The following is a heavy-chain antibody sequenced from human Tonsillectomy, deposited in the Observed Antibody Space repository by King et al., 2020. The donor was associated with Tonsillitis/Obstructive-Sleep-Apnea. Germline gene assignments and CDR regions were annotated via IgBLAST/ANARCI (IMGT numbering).Heavy chain of an antibody. CDR2: IYSGGST. CDR3: AGGVVIAILDY. J-gene: IGHJ4*02. D-gene: IGHD2-21*01. Sequence: VQLVESGGGLVQPGGSLRLSCAASGLAVSINYMSWVRQAPGKGLEWVSVIYSGGSTYYGDSVKGRFTISRDNSKNTVYLQMNSLRVEDTAVYYCAGGVVIAILDYWGQGALVTVSS. V-gene: IGHV3-66*01. CDR1: GLAVSINY.